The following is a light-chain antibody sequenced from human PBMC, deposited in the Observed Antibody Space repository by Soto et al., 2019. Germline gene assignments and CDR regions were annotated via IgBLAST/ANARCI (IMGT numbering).Light chain of an antibody. V-gene: IGKV3-20*01. J-gene: IGKJ4*01. CDR2: GAS. CDR3: QQYGSSPPIA. Sequence: EIVLTQSPGTLSLSPGERANLSCRASQSVTSNYLAWYQQKPGQAPRLLIHGASCRANGIPDRCSGSGSGTDFPLTISRRQPEDFAVYYCQQYGSSPPIAFGGGTKVEIK. CDR1: QSVTSNY.